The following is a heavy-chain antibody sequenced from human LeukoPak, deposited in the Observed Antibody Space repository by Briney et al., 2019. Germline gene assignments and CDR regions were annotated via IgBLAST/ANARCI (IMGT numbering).Heavy chain of an antibody. V-gene: IGHV4-39*07. Sequence: TTSETLSLTCTVSGGSISSSSYYWGWIRQPPGKGLEWIGSIYYTGSTYYNPSLKSRVTISVDRSKNQFSLKLSSVTAADTAVYYCARDKLYSSSYYFDYWGQGTLVTVSS. CDR3: ARDKLYSSSYYFDY. CDR1: GGSISSSSYY. J-gene: IGHJ4*02. D-gene: IGHD6-6*01. CDR2: IYYTGST.